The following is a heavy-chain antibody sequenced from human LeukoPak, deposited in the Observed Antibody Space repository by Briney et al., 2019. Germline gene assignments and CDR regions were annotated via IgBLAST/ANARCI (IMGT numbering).Heavy chain of an antibody. J-gene: IGHJ4*02. Sequence: SETLSLTCTVSGGSISSYYWNWIRQPPGKGLEWIGEIYHGGSANYNPSLKSRVTISVDKSKNQFSLNLSSVTAADTAVYYCARDRVYSFGWYVRFDSWGQGTLVTVSS. V-gene: IGHV4-59*12. CDR2: IYHGGSA. CDR3: ARDRVYSFGWYVRFDS. CDR1: GGSISSYY. D-gene: IGHD6-19*01.